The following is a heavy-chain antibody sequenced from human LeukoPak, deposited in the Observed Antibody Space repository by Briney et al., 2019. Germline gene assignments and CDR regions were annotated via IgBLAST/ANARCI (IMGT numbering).Heavy chain of an antibody. V-gene: IGHV4-38-2*02. J-gene: IGHJ4*02. CDR3: ARETNTDSDFLVESGRYFDY. CDR1: GYSISSGYY. CDR2: IYHSGST. Sequence: KPSETPSLTCTVSGYSISSGYYWGWIRQPPGKGLEWIGSIYHSGSTYYNPSLKSRVTISVDTSKNQFSLKLSSVTAADTAVYYCARETNTDSDFLVESGRYFDYWGQGTLVTVSS. D-gene: IGHD2/OR15-2a*01.